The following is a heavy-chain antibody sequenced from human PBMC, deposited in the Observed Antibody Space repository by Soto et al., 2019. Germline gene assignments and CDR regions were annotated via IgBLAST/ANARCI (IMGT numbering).Heavy chain of an antibody. CDR1: GGSISSGGYY. D-gene: IGHD3-22*01. CDR3: ARGSLPRDLIVVKSDAFDL. J-gene: IGHJ3*01. CDR2: IYYSGST. V-gene: IGHV4-31*03. Sequence: QVQLQESGPGLVKPSQTLSLTCTVSGGSISSGGYYWSWIRQHPGKGLEWLGYIYYSGSTYYNPSLRRRFNISVDTSKNQFSRKLSSVTAADTAVYYCARGSLPRDLIVVKSDAFDLWGQGTMVTVSS.